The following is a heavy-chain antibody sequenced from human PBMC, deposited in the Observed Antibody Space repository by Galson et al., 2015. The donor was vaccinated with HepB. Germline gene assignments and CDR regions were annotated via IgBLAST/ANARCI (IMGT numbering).Heavy chain of an antibody. CDR3: AHIRDSASVRFDS. J-gene: IGHJ4*02. D-gene: IGHD4-17*01. V-gene: IGHV2-5*02. CDR1: GFSLSTSEEG. Sequence: PALVKPTQTLTLTCTFSGFSLSTSEEGVGVAWIRQPPGKALEWLALIYWDDDQRYSPSLKNRLTITKDSSKDQVVLIMTRMDPMDTATYYHAHIRDSASVRFDSWGQGAQVTVSS. CDR2: IYWDDDQ.